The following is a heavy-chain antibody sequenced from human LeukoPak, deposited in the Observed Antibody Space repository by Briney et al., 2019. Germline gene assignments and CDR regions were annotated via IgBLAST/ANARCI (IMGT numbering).Heavy chain of an antibody. J-gene: IGHJ4*02. Sequence: PGGSLRLSCAASGFTFSSYGMHWVRQAPGKGLEWVAIISYDGSNKYYADSVKGRFTISRDSSKNTLFLQMNSLRVEDTAVYYCVRGGDDSSGYYMYYFDSWGQGTLVTVSS. CDR2: ISYDGSNK. D-gene: IGHD3-22*01. CDR3: VRGGDDSSGYYMYYFDS. CDR1: GFTFSSYG. V-gene: IGHV3-30*19.